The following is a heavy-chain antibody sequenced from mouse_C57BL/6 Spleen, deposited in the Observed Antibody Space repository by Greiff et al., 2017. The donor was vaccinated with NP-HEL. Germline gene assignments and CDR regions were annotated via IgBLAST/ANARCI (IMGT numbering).Heavy chain of an antibody. CDR1: GFTFSSYA. J-gene: IGHJ2*01. Sequence: EVQLVESGGGLVKPGGSLKLSCAASGFTFSSYAMSWVRQTPEKRLEWVATISDGGSYTYYPDNVKGRFTISRDNAKNNLYLQMSHLKSEDTAMYYCARGDYGSRGYFDYWGQGTTLTVSS. CDR2: ISDGGSYT. V-gene: IGHV5-4*01. CDR3: ARGDYGSRGYFDY. D-gene: IGHD1-1*01.